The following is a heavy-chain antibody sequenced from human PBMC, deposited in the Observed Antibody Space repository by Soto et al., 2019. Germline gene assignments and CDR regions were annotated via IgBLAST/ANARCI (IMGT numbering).Heavy chain of an antibody. CDR3: ERVWGGYYFDF. V-gene: IGHV4-61*01. CDR1: GASVSSDFSY. J-gene: IGHJ4*02. D-gene: IGHD3-16*01. CDR2: LYSSGNT. Sequence: SETLSLTCIVSGASVSSDFSYWSWIRQPPGKGLEWIGCLYSSGNTNYNPSLNSRVTISVDTSKNQFSLRLTSVTAADTAVYYGERVWGGYYFDFWGQGTLVPVSS.